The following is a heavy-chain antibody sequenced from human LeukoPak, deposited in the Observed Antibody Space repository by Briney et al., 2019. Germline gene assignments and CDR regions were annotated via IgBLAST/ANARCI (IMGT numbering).Heavy chain of an antibody. CDR2: ISYDGSNK. J-gene: IGHJ4*02. CDR3: ARSKVVVAAVDY. CDR1: GFTFSSYA. D-gene: IGHD2-15*01. V-gene: IGHV3-30-3*01. Sequence: GRSLRLSCAASGFTFSSYAMHWVRQAPGKGLEWVAVISYDGSNKYYADPVKGRFTISRDNSKNTLYLQMNSLRAEDTAVYYCARSKVVVAAVDYWGQGTLVTVSS.